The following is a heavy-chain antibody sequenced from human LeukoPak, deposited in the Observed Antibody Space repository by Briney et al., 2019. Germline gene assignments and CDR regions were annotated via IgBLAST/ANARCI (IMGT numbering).Heavy chain of an antibody. Sequence: GGSLRLSCAASGFTFSSYWMHWVRQAPGKGLVWVSRVNTAGSGTTYADSVTGRFTISRDNAKNTPYLQMNSLRDEATAVYYCGRVVSTNWYAHWGQGTLVTVSS. J-gene: IGHJ5*02. CDR1: GFTFSSYW. CDR2: VNTAGSGT. CDR3: GRVVSTNWYAH. D-gene: IGHD2/OR15-2a*01. V-gene: IGHV3-74*01.